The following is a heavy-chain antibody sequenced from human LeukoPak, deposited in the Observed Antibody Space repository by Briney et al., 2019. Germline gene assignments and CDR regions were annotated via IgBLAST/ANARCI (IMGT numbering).Heavy chain of an antibody. J-gene: IGHJ4*02. CDR1: GYTFTSYY. CDR3: ARDQNCSRGSCYPDY. V-gene: IGHV1-46*01. Sequence: ASVKVSSKASGYTFTSYYMHWVRQAPGQGLEWMGIINPSGGSTSYAQKFQGRVTMTRDTSTSTVYMELSSLRSEDTAVYYCARDQNCSRGSCYPDYWGQGTLVTVSS. CDR2: INPSGGST. D-gene: IGHD2-15*01.